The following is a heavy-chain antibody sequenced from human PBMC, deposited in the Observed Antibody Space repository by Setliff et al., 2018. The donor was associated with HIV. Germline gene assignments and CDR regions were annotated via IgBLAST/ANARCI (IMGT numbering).Heavy chain of an antibody. CDR3: ARQASSSSPRSEIQY. CDR1: GGSFSDYY. Sequence: PSETLSLTCAVYGGSFSDYYWSWIRQPPGKGLEWIGEINHTGSTNYNPSLKSRAAMSVDTSKNQFSLNLTSITAADTAVYYCARQASSSSPRSEIQYWGQGTLVTVSS. D-gene: IGHD5-18*01. CDR2: INHTGST. V-gene: IGHV4-34*09. J-gene: IGHJ4*02.